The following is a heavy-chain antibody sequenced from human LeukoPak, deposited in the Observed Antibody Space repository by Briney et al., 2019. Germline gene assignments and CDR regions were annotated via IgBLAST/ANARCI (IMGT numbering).Heavy chain of an antibody. J-gene: IGHJ4*02. CDR1: EFTFSSFA. D-gene: IGHD3-22*01. CDR2: VSGSGGNT. V-gene: IGHV3-23*01. Sequence: GGSLRLSCAASEFTFSSFAMSWVRQAPGKGLEWVSRVSGSGGNTYYADSVKGRFSISRDNSKNTLYLQMNSLRAEDTAVYYCARDSSGYGSFDYWGRGTLVTVSS. CDR3: ARDSSGYGSFDY.